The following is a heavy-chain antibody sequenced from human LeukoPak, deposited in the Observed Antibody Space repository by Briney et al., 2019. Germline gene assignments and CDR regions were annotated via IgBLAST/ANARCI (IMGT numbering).Heavy chain of an antibody. CDR2: ISANNGNT. Sequence: GASVKVSCKASGQTFTSYGISWVRQAPGQGLEWMGWISANNGNTNYAQNLQGRVTMTTDTSTSTVYMELRSLRSDDTAVYYCARDLNWNDVSRFDPWGQGTLVTVSS. J-gene: IGHJ5*02. CDR1: GQTFTSYG. D-gene: IGHD1-1*01. V-gene: IGHV1-18*01. CDR3: ARDLNWNDVSRFDP.